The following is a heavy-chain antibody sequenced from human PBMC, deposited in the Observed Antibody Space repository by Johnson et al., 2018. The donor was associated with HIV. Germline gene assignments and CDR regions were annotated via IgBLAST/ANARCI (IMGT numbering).Heavy chain of an antibody. V-gene: IGHV3-9*01. D-gene: IGHD6-25*01. CDR2: ISWNSGSI. J-gene: IGHJ3*02. Sequence: VQLVESGGGLVQPSRSLRLSCAASGFTFDDYAMHWVRQAPGKGLEWVSGISWNSGSIGYADSVKGRFTISRDNAKNSLYLQMNSLRAEDTALYYCFLGQTQRGDAFDIWGQGTMVTVSS. CDR1: GFTFDDYA. CDR3: FLGQTQRGDAFDI.